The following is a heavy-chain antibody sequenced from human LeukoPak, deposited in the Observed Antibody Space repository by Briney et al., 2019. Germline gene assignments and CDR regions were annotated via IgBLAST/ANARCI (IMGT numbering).Heavy chain of an antibody. V-gene: IGHV4-39*01. Sequence: SETLSLTCTVSGGSISSSSYYWGWIRQPPGKGLEWIGSIYYSGSTYYNPSLKSRVTISVKTSKNQFSLKLSSVTAADTAVYYCASPLGTSLDYWGQGTLVTVSS. D-gene: IGHD1-1*01. J-gene: IGHJ4*02. CDR3: ASPLGTSLDY. CDR2: IYYSGST. CDR1: GGSISSSSYY.